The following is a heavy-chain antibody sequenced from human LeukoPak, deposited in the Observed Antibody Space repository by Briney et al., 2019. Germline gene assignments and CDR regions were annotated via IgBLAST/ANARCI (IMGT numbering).Heavy chain of an antibody. CDR1: GYTFTDYY. J-gene: IGHJ4*02. D-gene: IGHD3-10*01. CDR3: ARTEGLTYYYGSGSYGFDY. Sequence: ASVKVSCKASGYTFTDYYMHWVRQAPGQGLEWMGRINPNSGGTNYAQKFQGRVTMTRDTSISTAYMELSRLRSDDTAVYYCARTEGLTYYYGSGSYGFDYWGQGTLVTVSS. V-gene: IGHV1-2*06. CDR2: INPNSGGT.